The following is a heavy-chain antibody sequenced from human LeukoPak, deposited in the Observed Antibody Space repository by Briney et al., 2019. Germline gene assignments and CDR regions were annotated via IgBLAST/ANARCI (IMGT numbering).Heavy chain of an antibody. J-gene: IGHJ4*02. D-gene: IGHD6-13*01. V-gene: IGHV4-39*07. Sequence: SETLSLTCTVSGGSISSSSYYWGWIRQPPGKGLEWIGSIYYSGSTYYNPSLKSRVTISVDTSKNQFSLKLSSLTAADTAVYYCARGIAAAGSFDYWGQGTLVTASS. CDR1: GGSISSSSYY. CDR2: IYYSGST. CDR3: ARGIAAAGSFDY.